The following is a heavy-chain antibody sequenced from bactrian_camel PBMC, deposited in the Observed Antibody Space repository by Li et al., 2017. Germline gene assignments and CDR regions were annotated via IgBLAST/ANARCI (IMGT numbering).Heavy chain of an antibody. CDR3: ATGQRGNWIINEYNY. CDR1: RGFDDADA. CDR2: IYSDGTYT. V-gene: IGHV3-2*01. Sequence: HVQLVESGGGSVQIGGSLTLACAASRGFDDADAEWGWVRQAPGKGLEWVSTIYSDGTYTYYADSVKGRFTVSRDNAKNTVYLQMDSLKSEDTALYYCATGQRGNWIINEYNYWGQGTQVTVS. J-gene: IGHJ4*01. D-gene: IGHD8*01.